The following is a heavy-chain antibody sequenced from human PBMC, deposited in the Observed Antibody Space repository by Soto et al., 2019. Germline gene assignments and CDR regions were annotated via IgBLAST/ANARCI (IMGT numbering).Heavy chain of an antibody. D-gene: IGHD3-10*01. J-gene: IGHJ5*02. Sequence: GGSLRLSCAASGFTFSSYSMNWVRQAPGKGLEWVSSISSSSSYIYYADSVKGRFTISRDNAKNSLYLQMNSLRAEDTAVYYCARGGASSKWLDPWGQGTLVTVSS. CDR2: ISSSSSYI. V-gene: IGHV3-21*04. CDR1: GFTFSSYS. CDR3: ARGGASSKWLDP.